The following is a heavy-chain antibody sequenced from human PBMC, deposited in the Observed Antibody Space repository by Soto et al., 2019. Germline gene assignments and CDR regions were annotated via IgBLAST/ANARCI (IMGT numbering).Heavy chain of an antibody. Sequence: SCAASGFTFSSYGMHWVRQAPGKGLEWVAVISYDGSNKYYADSVKGRFTISRDNSKNTLYLQMNSLRAEDTAVYYCAKDQDDYVWGSYPDYWGQGTLVTVSS. CDR2: ISYDGSNK. J-gene: IGHJ4*02. CDR1: GFTFSSYG. D-gene: IGHD3-16*01. CDR3: AKDQDDYVWGSYPDY. V-gene: IGHV3-30*18.